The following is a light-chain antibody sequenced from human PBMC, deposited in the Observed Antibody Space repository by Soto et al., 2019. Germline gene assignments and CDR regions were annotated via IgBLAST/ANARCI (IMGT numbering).Light chain of an antibody. Sequence: EIVLTQSPATLSLSPGESATVSCRASQSVSSYLAWYQQKPGQAPRLLIYGASTRATGIPARFSGSGSGTEFTLTISSLQSEDFAVYYCQQYNNWWTFGQGTKVDI. CDR1: QSVSSY. V-gene: IGKV3-15*01. CDR3: QQYNNWWT. CDR2: GAS. J-gene: IGKJ1*01.